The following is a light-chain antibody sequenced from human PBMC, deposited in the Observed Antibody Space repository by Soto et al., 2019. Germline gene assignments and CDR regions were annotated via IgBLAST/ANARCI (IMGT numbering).Light chain of an antibody. CDR3: QQYYTTLALT. J-gene: IGKJ4*01. Sequence: IVMTQSPDSLAVSLGERATINCKSSQSVLYSSNNKNYLAWYQHKPGQPPKLLIYWASTRQSGVTDRFSGSVSGTDFNLTISSLQAEDVAVYYCQQYYTTLALTFGGGTKVEI. V-gene: IGKV4-1*01. CDR1: QSVLYSSNNKNY. CDR2: WAS.